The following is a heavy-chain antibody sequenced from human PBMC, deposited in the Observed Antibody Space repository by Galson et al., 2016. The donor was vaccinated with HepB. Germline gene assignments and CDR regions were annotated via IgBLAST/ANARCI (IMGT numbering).Heavy chain of an antibody. CDR3: AKSYSTAYYSAWDY. J-gene: IGHJ4*02. CDR2: ISASGAGT. V-gene: IGHV3-23*01. Sequence: SLRLSCAASGFTFSSYAMTWVRQAPGKGLEWVSGISASGAGTYYAVSVKGRFTISRDNSKNTLHLQMNSLRVEDTAVYYCAKSYSTAYYSAWDYWGQGTLVTVSS. CDR1: GFTFSSYA. D-gene: IGHD1-26*01.